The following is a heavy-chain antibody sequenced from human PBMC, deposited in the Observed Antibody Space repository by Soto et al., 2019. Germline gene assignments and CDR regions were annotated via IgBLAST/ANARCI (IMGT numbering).Heavy chain of an antibody. CDR2: IYYSGST. J-gene: IGHJ6*03. V-gene: IGHV4-59*01. D-gene: IGHD3-3*01. Sequence: SDTLSLTCTVSGGSISSYYWSWIRQPPGKGLEWIGYIYYSGSTNYNPSLKSRVTISVDTSKNQFSLRLSSVTAADTAVYYCARGLIRFLPYDYMDVWGKGTTVTVSS. CDR1: GGSISSYY. CDR3: ARGLIRFLPYDYMDV.